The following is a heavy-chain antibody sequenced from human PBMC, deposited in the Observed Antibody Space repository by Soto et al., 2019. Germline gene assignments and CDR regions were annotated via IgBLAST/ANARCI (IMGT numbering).Heavy chain of an antibody. V-gene: IGHV2-5*02. D-gene: IGHD3-3*01. CDR3: AHKGTQDDFWSGYYTGMGGWFDP. Sequence: QITLKESGPTLVKPTQTLTLTCTFSGFSLSTSGVGVGWIRQPPGKALEWLALIYWDDDKRYSPSLKSRLTITKDNSKNQVVLTMTNMDPVDTATYYCAHKGTQDDFWSGYYTGMGGWFDPWGQGTLVTVSS. CDR1: GFSLSTSGVG. J-gene: IGHJ5*02. CDR2: IYWDDDK.